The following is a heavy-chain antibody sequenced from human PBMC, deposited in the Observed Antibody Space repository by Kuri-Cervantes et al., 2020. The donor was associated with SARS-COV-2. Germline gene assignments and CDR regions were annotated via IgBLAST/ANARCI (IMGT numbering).Heavy chain of an antibody. CDR2: MYFNGRT. CDR1: GGSIRSYF. CDR3: AKGARGDMDAFDI. V-gene: IGHV4-59*01. J-gene: IGHJ3*02. Sequence: GSLRLSCNVSGGSIRSYFWSWIRQAPGKGLEWIGCMYFNGRTNYNPSLKRRVSMSVDTSKSQFSLNLASISAADTAVYYCAKGARGDMDAFDIWGLGTMVTVSS. D-gene: IGHD2-15*01.